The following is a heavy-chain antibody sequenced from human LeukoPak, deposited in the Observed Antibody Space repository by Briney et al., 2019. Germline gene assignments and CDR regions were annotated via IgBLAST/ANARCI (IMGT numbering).Heavy chain of an antibody. V-gene: IGHV3-11*01. CDR3: ARERADALDI. CDR2: SSTSGSTI. CDR1: GFTFSDFH. Sequence: GGSLRLSCAASGFTFSDFHMCWIRQARGKGLEWGSFSSTSGSTIFYADSVKGRFTISRDNAKNSLYLQINSLRAEDTAVYYCARERADALDIWGPGTMVTVSS. J-gene: IGHJ3*02.